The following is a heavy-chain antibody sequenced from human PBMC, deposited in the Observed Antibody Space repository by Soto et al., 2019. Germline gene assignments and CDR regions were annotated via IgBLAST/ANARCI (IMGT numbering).Heavy chain of an antibody. CDR2: MNPNSGNT. CDR1: GYTFTSYD. J-gene: IGHJ6*03. D-gene: IGHD2-8*01. Sequence: ASVKVSCKASGYTFTSYDINWVRQATGQGLEWMGWMNPNSGNTGYAQKFQGRVTMTRNTSISTAYMELSSLRSEDTAVYYCARGQRYCTNGVCYPVKYYYYYMDVWGKGTTVTVSS. V-gene: IGHV1-8*01. CDR3: ARGQRYCTNGVCYPVKYYYYYMDV.